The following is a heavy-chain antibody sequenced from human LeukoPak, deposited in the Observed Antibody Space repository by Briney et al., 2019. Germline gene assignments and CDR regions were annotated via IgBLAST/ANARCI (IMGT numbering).Heavy chain of an antibody. CDR2: IYGGTTPTT. D-gene: IGHD3-9*01. CDR3: AKDLTPDGAWDIDY. V-gene: IGHV3-23*01. CDR1: GFTFSKDT. Sequence: GGSLRLSCVGSGFTFSKDTMSWVRQVPGKGLEWVAGIYGGTTPTTFYSDSVKGRFTISRDNSMNTVYLQMNGLRAEDTAIYYCAKDLTPDGAWDIDYWGQGTPITVSS. J-gene: IGHJ4*02.